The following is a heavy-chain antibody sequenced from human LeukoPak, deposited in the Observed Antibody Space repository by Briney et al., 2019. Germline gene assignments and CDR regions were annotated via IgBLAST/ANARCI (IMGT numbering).Heavy chain of an antibody. CDR3: ARAYGSGSYYVKAADY. CDR1: GYTVSTYG. V-gene: IGHV1-18*01. Sequence: GASVKVSCKASGYTVSTYGINWVRQAPGQGLEWMGWINAYNGDTKYAQRLQGRVAMTADTSTTTAYMELRALRSDDTAVYYCARAYGSGSYYVKAADYWAREPWSPSPQ. D-gene: IGHD3-10*01. CDR2: INAYNGDT. J-gene: IGHJ4*02.